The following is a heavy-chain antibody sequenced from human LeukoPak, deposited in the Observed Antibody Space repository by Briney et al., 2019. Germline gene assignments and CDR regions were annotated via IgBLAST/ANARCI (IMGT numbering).Heavy chain of an antibody. CDR3: ARTLASAYDYVWGSYRSYYFDY. Sequence: GESLKISCKGSGYSFTSYWIGWVRQMPGKGLEWMGIIYPGDSDTRYSPSFQGQVTISADKSISTAYLQWSSLKASDTAMYYCARTLASAYDYVWGSYRSYYFDYWGQGTLVTVSS. CDR2: IYPGDSDT. V-gene: IGHV5-51*01. J-gene: IGHJ4*02. D-gene: IGHD3-16*02. CDR1: GYSFTSYW.